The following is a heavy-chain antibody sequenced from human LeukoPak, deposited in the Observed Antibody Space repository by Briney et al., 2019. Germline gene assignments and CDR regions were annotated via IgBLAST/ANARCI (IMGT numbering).Heavy chain of an antibody. Sequence: GGSLRLSCAASGFTFSSYWMSWVRRAPGKGLEWVANIKQDGSEKYYVDSVKGRFTISRDNAKNSLYLQMNSLRAEDTAVYYCARDRIAAAFDYWGQGTLVTVSS. J-gene: IGHJ4*02. CDR3: ARDRIAAAFDY. V-gene: IGHV3-7*01. D-gene: IGHD6-13*01. CDR1: GFTFSSYW. CDR2: IKQDGSEK.